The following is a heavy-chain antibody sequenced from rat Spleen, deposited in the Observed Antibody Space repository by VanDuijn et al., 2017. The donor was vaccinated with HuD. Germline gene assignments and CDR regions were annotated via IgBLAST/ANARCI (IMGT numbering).Heavy chain of an antibody. V-gene: IGHV5S23*01. D-gene: IGHD1-8*01. CDR2: TSNSGGST. CDR3: TRADSSYHLYNWFAY. Sequence: EVQLVESGGGLVQPGRSLKLSCAASGFTFSNYYMAWVRQAPTKGLEWVASTSNSGGSTYYRDSVQGRFTISRDNAKSTLYLQMDSLRSEDTATYYCTRADSSYHLYNWFAYWGQGVMVTVSP. CDR1: GFTFSNYY. J-gene: IGHJ2*01.